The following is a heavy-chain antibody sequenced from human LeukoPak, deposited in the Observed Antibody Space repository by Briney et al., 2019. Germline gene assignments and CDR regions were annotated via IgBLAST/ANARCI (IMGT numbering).Heavy chain of an antibody. J-gene: IGHJ4*02. CDR2: IYYSGST. D-gene: IGHD3-22*01. Sequence: PSETLSLTCTVSGGSISSSSYYWGWIRQPPGKGLEWIGSIYYSGSTYYNPSLKSRVTISVDTSKNQFSLKLSSVTAADTAVYYCARHAYYYESSGYSGYYWGQGTLVTVSS. V-gene: IGHV4-39*01. CDR3: ARHAYYYESSGYSGYY. CDR1: GGSISSSSYY.